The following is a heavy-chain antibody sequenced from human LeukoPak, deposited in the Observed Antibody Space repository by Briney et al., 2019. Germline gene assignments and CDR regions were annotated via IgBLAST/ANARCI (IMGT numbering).Heavy chain of an antibody. CDR3: ASLIIGTDY. V-gene: IGHV1-2*06. J-gene: IGHJ4*02. D-gene: IGHD1-20*01. CDR2: INPNSGDT. CDR1: EYTFTGYY. Sequence: ASVKVSCKASEYTFTGYYMHWVRQAPGQGLEWMGRINPNSGDTNYAQKFQGRVTMTRDTSISTAYMELNSLRFDDMAVYYCASLIIGTDYWGQGTLVTVSS.